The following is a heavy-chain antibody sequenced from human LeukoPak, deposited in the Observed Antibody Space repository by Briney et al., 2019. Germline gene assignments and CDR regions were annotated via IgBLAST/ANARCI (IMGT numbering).Heavy chain of an antibody. V-gene: IGHV3-21*06. CDR3: ATETNGRHYDY. Sequence: PGGSLRLXCTTSGLTFSTSGFNWVRRAPGKGLEWVASIGPTGFDRYHADSIKGRFTISRDNANNFLYLQMDSLRAEDTAVYYCATETNGRHYDYWGQGTLLTVSS. J-gene: IGHJ4*02. D-gene: IGHD1-14*01. CDR1: GLTFSTSG. CDR2: IGPTGFDR.